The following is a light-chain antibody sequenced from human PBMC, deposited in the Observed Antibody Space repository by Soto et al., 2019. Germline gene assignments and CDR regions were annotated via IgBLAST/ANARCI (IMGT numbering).Light chain of an antibody. CDR1: QSIDTW. CDR2: QAS. CDR3: QHYHSYPYS. J-gene: IGKJ2*03. V-gene: IGKV1-5*03. Sequence: IQRPKSPSTLSASVGDRVPINCTASQSIDTWLAWYPPKPGKDPQVLINQASTLESGVPSRFSGTGSGTEVTLTITSLQRDDGATDFGQHYHSYPYSGAKGNKL.